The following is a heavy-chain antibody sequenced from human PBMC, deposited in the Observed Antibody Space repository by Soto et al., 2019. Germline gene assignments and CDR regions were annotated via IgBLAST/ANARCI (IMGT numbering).Heavy chain of an antibody. CDR2: IYYSGST. Sequence: SETLSLTCTVSGGSISSYYWSWIRQPPGKGLEWIGYIYYSGSTNYNPSLKSRVTISVDTSKNQFSLKLSSVTAADTAVYYCARVLGTYYDFWSGYYGWFDPWGQGTLVTVSS. V-gene: IGHV4-59*01. CDR1: GGSISSYY. D-gene: IGHD3-3*01. J-gene: IGHJ5*02. CDR3: ARVLGTYYDFWSGYYGWFDP.